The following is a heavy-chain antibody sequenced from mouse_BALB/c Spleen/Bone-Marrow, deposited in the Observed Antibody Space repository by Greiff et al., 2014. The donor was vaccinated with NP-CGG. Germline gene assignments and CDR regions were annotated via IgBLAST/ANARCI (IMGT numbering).Heavy chain of an antibody. Sequence: SMKISCKASGYSFTXYTMNWXKQSHXKSLEWIGLMSPYNGGTSYNQKFKGKATLTVDKSSSTAYMEXLSLTSEDSAVYYCARDYYGSSYGFAYWGQGTLVTVSA. CDR3: ARDYYGSSYGFAY. V-gene: IGHV1-26*01. CDR2: MSPYNGGT. CDR1: GYSFTXYT. J-gene: IGHJ3*01. D-gene: IGHD1-1*01.